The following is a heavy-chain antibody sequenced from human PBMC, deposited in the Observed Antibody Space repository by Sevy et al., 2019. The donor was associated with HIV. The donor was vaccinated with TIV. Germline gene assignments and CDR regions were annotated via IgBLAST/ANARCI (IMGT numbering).Heavy chain of an antibody. V-gene: IGHV3-15*01. CDR2: IKSKIDGETT. J-gene: IGHJ4*02. CDR1: GFTFNNAW. Sequence: GGSLRLSCAVSGFTFNNAWMNWVRQAPGTGLQWVGLIKSKIDGETTDYAAPLKGRFTISRDDSKNTLYLQMNSLKIEDKAVYHCATAPGYYDSAPFDYWGPGTLVTVSS. CDR3: ATAPGYYDSAPFDY. D-gene: IGHD3-22*01.